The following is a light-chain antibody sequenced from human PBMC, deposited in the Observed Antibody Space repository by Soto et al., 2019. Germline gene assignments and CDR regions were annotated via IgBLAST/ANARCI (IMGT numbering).Light chain of an antibody. J-gene: IGLJ3*02. CDR1: SGHINYA. CDR3: QTWGTGIWV. CDR2: LNSDGSH. V-gene: IGLV4-69*01. Sequence: QPVLTQSPSASASLGASVKLTCTLSSGHINYAIAWHQQQPEKGPRYLMKLNSDGSHSKGDGIPDRFSGSSSGAERYLTISSLQSEDEDDYYCQTWGTGIWVFGGGTKLTVL.